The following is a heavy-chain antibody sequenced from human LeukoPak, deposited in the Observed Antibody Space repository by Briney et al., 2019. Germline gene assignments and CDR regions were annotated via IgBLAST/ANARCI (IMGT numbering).Heavy chain of an antibody. CDR1: GGTLIRYA. CDR3: ARDKTYCSSASCYHLFDY. D-gene: IGHD2-2*01. Sequence: ASVTVSCKASGGTLIRYAISWVRQAPGQGLEWMGGIIPFFGTANYAQKFHGRVTITADGSTSTTYMELSSLRSEDTAVYYCARDKTYCSSASCYHLFDYWGQGTLVTVSS. CDR2: IIPFFGTA. V-gene: IGHV1-69*13. J-gene: IGHJ4*02.